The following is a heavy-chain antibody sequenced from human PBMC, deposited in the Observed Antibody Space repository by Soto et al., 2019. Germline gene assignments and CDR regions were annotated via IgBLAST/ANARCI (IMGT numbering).Heavy chain of an antibody. CDR2: IIPIFGTA. Sequence: SVKVSCKASGGTFSSYAISWVRQAPGQGLEWMGGIIPIFGTANYAQKFQGRVTITADESTSTAYMELSSLRSDDTAVYYCAREVYQLADAFDIWGQGTMVTVSS. CDR3: AREVYQLADAFDI. J-gene: IGHJ3*02. CDR1: GGTFSSYA. V-gene: IGHV1-69*13. D-gene: IGHD1-1*01.